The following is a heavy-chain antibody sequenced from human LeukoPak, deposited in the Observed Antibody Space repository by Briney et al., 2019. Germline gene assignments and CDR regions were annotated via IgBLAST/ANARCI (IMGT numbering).Heavy chain of an antibody. CDR1: GFTFSNAW. CDR3: TTIGMGSDYGLDY. CDR2: IKSKTDGGTT. J-gene: IGHJ4*02. D-gene: IGHD4-17*01. V-gene: IGHV3-15*01. Sequence: GGSLRLSCVVSGFTFSNAWMSWVRQAPGKGLEWVGRIKSKTDGGTTDYAAPVKGRFTISRDDSKNTLYLQMNSLKTEDTAVYYCTTIGMGSDYGLDYWGQGTLVTVSS.